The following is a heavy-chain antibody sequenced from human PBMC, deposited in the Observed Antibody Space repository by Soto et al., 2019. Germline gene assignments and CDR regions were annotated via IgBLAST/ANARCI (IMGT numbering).Heavy chain of an antibody. D-gene: IGHD2-2*02. V-gene: IGHV4-59*01. CDR3: AXGRYCSSTSRYTPYYFDY. CDR1: GGSISSYY. Sequence: SETLSLTCTVSGGSISSYYWSWIRQPPGKGLEWIGYIYYSGSTNYNPSLKSRVTISVDTSKNQFSLKLSSVTAADTAVYYCAXGRYCSSTSRYTPYYFDYWGEGTLVTAPQ. J-gene: IGHJ4*02. CDR2: IYYSGST.